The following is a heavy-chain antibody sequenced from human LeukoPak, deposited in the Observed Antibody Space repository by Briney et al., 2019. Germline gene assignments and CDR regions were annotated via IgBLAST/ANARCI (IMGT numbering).Heavy chain of an antibody. CDR2: ISYDGSNK. J-gene: IGHJ4*02. V-gene: IGHV3-30*18. Sequence: GGSLRLSCAASGFTFSNYAMSWVRQAPGKGLEWVAVISYDGSNKYYADSVKGRFTISRDNSKNTLYLQMNSLRAEDTAVYYCAKEGYDFWSGYYSYWGQGTLVTVSS. D-gene: IGHD3-3*01. CDR3: AKEGYDFWSGYYSY. CDR1: GFTFSNYA.